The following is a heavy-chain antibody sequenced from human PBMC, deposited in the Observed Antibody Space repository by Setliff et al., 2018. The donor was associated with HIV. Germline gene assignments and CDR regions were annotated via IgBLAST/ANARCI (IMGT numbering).Heavy chain of an antibody. V-gene: IGHV3-21*04. CDR2: ISSSSSYI. Sequence: GGSLRLSCAASGFIFSSYAMSWVRQAPGKGLEWVSSISSSSSYIYYADSVKGRFTISRDNAKNSLYLQMNSLRAEDTAVYYCATRIRDGHRGYGYFDFWGQGTLVTVSS. J-gene: IGHJ4*02. D-gene: IGHD5-12*01. CDR1: GFIFSSYA. CDR3: ATRIRDGHRGYGYFDF.